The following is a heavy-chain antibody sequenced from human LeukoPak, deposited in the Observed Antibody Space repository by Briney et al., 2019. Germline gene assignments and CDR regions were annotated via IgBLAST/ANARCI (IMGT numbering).Heavy chain of an antibody. CDR1: GGSFSGYH. Sequence: PSETLSLTCAVYGGSFSGYHWGWIRQPPGKGLEWIGTIYYGGSTYYNPSLKSRVTISVDTSKKQFSLKLTSVTAADAAVYYCARLGDYYDSSGYFDAFDIWGQGTMVTVFS. D-gene: IGHD3-22*01. CDR3: ARLGDYYDSSGYFDAFDI. CDR2: IYYGGST. V-gene: IGHV4-34*01. J-gene: IGHJ3*02.